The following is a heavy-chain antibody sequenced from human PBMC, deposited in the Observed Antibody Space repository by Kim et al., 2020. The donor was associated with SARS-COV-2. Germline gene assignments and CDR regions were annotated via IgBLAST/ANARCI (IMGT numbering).Heavy chain of an antibody. J-gene: IGHJ6*02. D-gene: IGHD3-16*02. CDR1: GGSVSIGIYY. CDR3: ARGANRRMITFGGVITQDYYYYGMDV. V-gene: IGHV4-61*01. Sequence: SETLSLTCTVSGGSVSIGIYYWSSILQPPGKRLEFIRYIYYLGSTNYNPSLTSRVTISVDTSKHQFSLKLSSVTAADTAVYYCARGANRRMITFGGVITQDYYYYGMDVWGQGTTVTVSS. CDR2: IYYLGST.